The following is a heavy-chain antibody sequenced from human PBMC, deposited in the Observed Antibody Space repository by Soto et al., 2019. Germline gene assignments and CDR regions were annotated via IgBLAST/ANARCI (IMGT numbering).Heavy chain of an antibody. Sequence: QVQLQESGPGLVKPSGTLSLTCAVSSGSISSSNWWSWVRQPPGKGLEWIGEIYHSGSTNYNPSLKSRVTISVDKAKHQFALKLSSVTAADTAVYYCARHVTTIFGVVIISDWFDPWGQGTLVTVSS. CDR2: IYHSGST. CDR1: SGSISSSNW. V-gene: IGHV4-4*02. CDR3: ARHVTTIFGVVIISDWFDP. D-gene: IGHD3-3*01. J-gene: IGHJ5*02.